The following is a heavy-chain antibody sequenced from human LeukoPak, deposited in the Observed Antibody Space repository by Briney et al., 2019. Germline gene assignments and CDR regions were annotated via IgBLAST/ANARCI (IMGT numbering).Heavy chain of an antibody. Sequence: GGSLRLSCAASGFTFSNAWMSWVRQAPGKGLDGVGRLKRKTDGGTTDYAAPVKGRFTISRDDSKNTLYLQMNSLKTEDTAVYYCTTVGSGSYYNSGSDYWGQGTLVTVSS. J-gene: IGHJ4*02. CDR2: LKRKTDGGTT. CDR3: TTVGSGSYYNSGSDY. D-gene: IGHD3-10*01. CDR1: GFTFSNAW. V-gene: IGHV3-15*01.